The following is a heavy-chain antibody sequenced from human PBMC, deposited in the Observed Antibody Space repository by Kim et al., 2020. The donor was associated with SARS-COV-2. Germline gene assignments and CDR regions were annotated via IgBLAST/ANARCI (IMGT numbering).Heavy chain of an antibody. CDR2: INHGGRT. CDR1: GGSFDDYL. V-gene: IGHV4-34*01. Sequence: SETLSLTCAVYGGSFDDYLLTWIRQSPGKGLEWIGEINHGGRTNYNPSLDSRVTMSVDMSKQHFSLRLSPVTAADTALYYCATASFSSSSPFDHWGQGTL. CDR3: ATASFSSSSPFDH. J-gene: IGHJ4*02. D-gene: IGHD6-6*01.